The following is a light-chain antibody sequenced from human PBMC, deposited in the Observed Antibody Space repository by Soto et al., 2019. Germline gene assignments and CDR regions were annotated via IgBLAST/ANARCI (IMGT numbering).Light chain of an antibody. CDR2: GAS. J-gene: IGKJ4*01. V-gene: IGKV3-20*01. CDR3: QQYGTSPT. CDR1: QSVDSSY. Sequence: EIGLTQSPGTLSLSPGERATLSCRASQSVDSSYLAWYQQKPGQAPRLLIYGASSRATGIPDRFSGSGSGTDFTLTISRLEPEDSAVYYCQQYGTSPTFGGGTKVDIK.